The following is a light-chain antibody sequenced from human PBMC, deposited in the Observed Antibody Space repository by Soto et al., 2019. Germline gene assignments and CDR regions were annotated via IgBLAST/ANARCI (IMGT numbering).Light chain of an antibody. V-gene: IGKV1-5*01. CDR3: QQYNTHSGT. CDR2: DAS. J-gene: IGKJ1*01. CDR1: QTVNAW. Sequence: DIQMTQSPSTLSASLGDRVTITCRASQTVNAWLAWYQHKPGKAPKPLIYDASILESGVPARFSGSGSGTEFILTISSLKPDDVGTYYCQQYNTHSGTFGQGTKVDIK.